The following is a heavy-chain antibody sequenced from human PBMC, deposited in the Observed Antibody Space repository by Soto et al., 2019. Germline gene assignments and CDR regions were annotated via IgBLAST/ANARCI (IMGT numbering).Heavy chain of an antibody. D-gene: IGHD4-17*01. CDR2: IYSGGST. CDR3: ARGGSYGDYFDY. Sequence: GGSLRLSCAASAFTVSSNYMSWVRQAPGEGLEWVSVIYSGGSTYYADSVKGRFTISRHNSKNTLYLQMNSLRAEDTAVYYCARGGSYGDYFDYWGQGTLVTVSS. CDR1: AFTVSSNY. V-gene: IGHV3-53*04. J-gene: IGHJ4*02.